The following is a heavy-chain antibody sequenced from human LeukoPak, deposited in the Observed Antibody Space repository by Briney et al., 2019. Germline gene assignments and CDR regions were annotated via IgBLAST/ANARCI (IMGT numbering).Heavy chain of an antibody. CDR1: GGSISSSSYY. CDR3: ARELPDAITGTTYYFDY. V-gene: IGHV4-39*02. J-gene: IGHJ4*02. Sequence: PSETLSLTCTVSGGSISSSSYYWGWIRQPPGKGLEWIGSIYYSGNTYYNPSLKSRVTVSVDTSKNQFSLKLSSVTAADTAVYYCARELPDAITGTTYYFDYWGQGTLVTVSS. D-gene: IGHD1-7*01. CDR2: IYYSGNT.